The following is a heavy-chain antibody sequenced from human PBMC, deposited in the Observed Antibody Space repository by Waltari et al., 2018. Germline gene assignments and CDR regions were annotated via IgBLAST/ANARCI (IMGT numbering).Heavy chain of an antibody. CDR2: IFWADDK. CDR3: AYRGRNCWGGYIGAFET. CDR1: GFSLRTSGAG. D-gene: IGHD2-15*01. Sequence: QITLKESGPTLVKPTQTLTLTCTFTGFSLRTSGAGVGWIRQPPGKALEWLALIFWADDKRYSPTLKSRLTITKDTSNTQGVPTITSMDPVDTGTYYCAYRGRNCWGGYIGAFETWGQGTMVTVSS. J-gene: IGHJ3*02. V-gene: IGHV2-5*02.